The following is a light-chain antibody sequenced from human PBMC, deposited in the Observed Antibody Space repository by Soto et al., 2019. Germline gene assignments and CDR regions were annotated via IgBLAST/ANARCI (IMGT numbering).Light chain of an antibody. CDR2: GAS. Sequence: EIVLTQSPGTLSLSPGERATLFCRASQSVSSNYLVWYQQKPGQAPRLLIYGASSRATGIPDRFSGSGSGTDFTLTITRLEPEDFAVYYWQLYGSSPLYTFGQGTKLEIK. V-gene: IGKV3-20*01. J-gene: IGKJ2*01. CDR1: QSVSSNY. CDR3: QLYGSSPLYT.